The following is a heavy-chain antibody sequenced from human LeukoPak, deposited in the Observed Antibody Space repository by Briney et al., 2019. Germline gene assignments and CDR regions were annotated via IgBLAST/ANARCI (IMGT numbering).Heavy chain of an antibody. CDR3: AKDRSGLNWSFDL. D-gene: IGHD6-19*01. V-gene: IGHV3-30*18. CDR1: GFSFTTYW. J-gene: IGHJ2*01. CDR2: ISYDGSNQ. Sequence: PGGSLRLSCAASGFSFTTYWMHWVRQAPGKGMEWVAIISYDGSNQYYTDSVKGRFTICRDNSKNTLYLQINSLRAEDTAVYFCAKDRSGLNWSFDLWGRGTLVTVSS.